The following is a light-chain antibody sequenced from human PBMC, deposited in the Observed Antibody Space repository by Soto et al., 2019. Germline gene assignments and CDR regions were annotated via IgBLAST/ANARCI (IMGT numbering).Light chain of an antibody. Sequence: VIWMTQSPSLLSASPGDRVTISCRMSQGIRSYLAWYQQKPGKAPELLIYAASTLQSGVPSRFSGSGSGTDFTLTISCLQSEDFATYYCQQYYSFPPLTFGGGTKVEIK. CDR2: AAS. J-gene: IGKJ4*01. CDR3: QQYYSFPPLT. V-gene: IGKV1D-8*01. CDR1: QGIRSY.